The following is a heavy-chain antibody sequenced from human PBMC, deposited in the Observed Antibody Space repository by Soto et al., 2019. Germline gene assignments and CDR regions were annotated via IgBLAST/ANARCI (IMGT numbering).Heavy chain of an antibody. CDR3: ARDLWVEPELYYYGMDV. J-gene: IGHJ6*02. V-gene: IGHV4-30-4*01. CDR1: GDSISSADYY. CDR2: IFYSGTT. D-gene: IGHD1-1*01. Sequence: PSGTLSLTCTVSGDSISSADYYWSWIRQTPGKGLEWIGHIFYSGTTYYNPSLKSRLTISVDTSKNHFSLRLTSVTAADTAVYYCARDLWVEPELYYYGMDVWGQGTTVPVS.